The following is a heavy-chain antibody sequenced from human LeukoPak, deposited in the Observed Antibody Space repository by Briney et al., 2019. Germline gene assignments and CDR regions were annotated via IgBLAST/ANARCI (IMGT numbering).Heavy chain of an antibody. V-gene: IGHV3-7*03. CDR1: GFTFSSHW. Sequence: GGSLRLSCAASGFTFSSHWMTWVRQAPGKGLEWVANIKQHGSEKYYVDSVKGRFTISRDTSKNTLYLQMNSLRADDTAVYYCATWPGGWYGEDSWGQGTLVTVSS. CDR2: IKQHGSEK. J-gene: IGHJ4*02. D-gene: IGHD6-19*01. CDR3: ATWPGGWYGEDS.